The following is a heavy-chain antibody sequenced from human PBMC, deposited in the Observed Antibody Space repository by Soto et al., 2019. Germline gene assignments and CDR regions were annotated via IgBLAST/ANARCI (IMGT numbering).Heavy chain of an antibody. Sequence: PSETLSLTCPVSGGYISSYYLSWIRQPPGKGLEWIGYIYYSGSTNYNPSLKSRVTISVDTSKNQFSLKLSSVTAADTAVYYCARGSDIVLVPAAIRNYDFWSGENWFDPWGQGTLVTVSS. CDR2: IYYSGST. J-gene: IGHJ5*02. V-gene: IGHV4-59*01. D-gene: IGHD2-2*01. CDR3: ARGSDIVLVPAAIRNYDFWSGENWFDP. CDR1: GGYISSYY.